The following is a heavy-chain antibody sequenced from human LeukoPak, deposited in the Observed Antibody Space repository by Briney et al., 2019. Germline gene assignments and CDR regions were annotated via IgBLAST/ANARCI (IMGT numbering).Heavy chain of an antibody. CDR3: SRADYHDSGGCPYYYYNGVDV. CDR2: VIPISGIT. D-gene: IGHD3-22*01. J-gene: IGHJ6*01. CDR1: GGTFGSYA. V-gene: IGHV1-69*04. Sequence: SVKVSCKASGGTFGSYAINWLRQAPGQGPEWMGRVIPISGITNYAQRFQDRLTVTAEKPTSTAYMEVSSLTSNDTAVYYCSRADYHDSGGCPYYYYNGVDVWGQGTTVTVSS.